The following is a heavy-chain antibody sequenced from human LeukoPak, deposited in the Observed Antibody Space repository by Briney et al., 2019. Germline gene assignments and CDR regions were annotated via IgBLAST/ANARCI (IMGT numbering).Heavy chain of an antibody. V-gene: IGHV3-7*01. Sequence: PGGSLRLSCAASGFTFSSYWMSWVRQAPGKGLEWVANIKQDGSEKYYVDSVKGRFTISRDNAKNSLYLQMNSLRAEDTAVYYCAREYCSSTSCYTGNWFDPWGQGALVTVSS. CDR1: GFTFSSYW. CDR2: IKQDGSEK. CDR3: AREYCSSTSCYTGNWFDP. D-gene: IGHD2-2*02. J-gene: IGHJ5*02.